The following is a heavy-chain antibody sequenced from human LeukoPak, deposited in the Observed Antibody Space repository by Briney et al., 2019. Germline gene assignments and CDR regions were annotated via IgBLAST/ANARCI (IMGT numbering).Heavy chain of an antibody. Sequence: GGSLRLSCEASAFIFSGHWLNWVRRAPGKGLEWVASISSSNYIRYADSMKGRVTISRDNAKNSLYLQMDSLRVDDTAVYYCARPLQGSYAMDVWGLGTTVIVSS. CDR1: AFIFSGHW. J-gene: IGHJ6*04. CDR3: ARPLQGSYAMDV. CDR2: ISSSNYI. V-gene: IGHV3-69-1*02.